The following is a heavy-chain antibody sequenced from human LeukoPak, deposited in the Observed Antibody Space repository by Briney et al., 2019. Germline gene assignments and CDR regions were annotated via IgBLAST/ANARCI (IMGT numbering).Heavy chain of an antibody. V-gene: IGHV3-23*01. J-gene: IGHJ6*02. D-gene: IGHD3-9*01. CDR2: ISGSGDNT. CDR3: AKSRYARSSYSMDV. CDR1: GFTFSSYA. Sequence: GGSLRLSCAASGFTFSSYAMSWVRQVPGKGLEWVSVISGSGDNTYYADSVKGRFTISRDNSKNMLYLQVNSLRAEDTAVYYCAKSRYARSSYSMDVWGQGTTVTVSS.